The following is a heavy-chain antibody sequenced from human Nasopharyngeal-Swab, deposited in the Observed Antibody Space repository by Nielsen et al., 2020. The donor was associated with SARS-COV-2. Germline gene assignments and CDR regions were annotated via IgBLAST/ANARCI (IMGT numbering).Heavy chain of an antibody. D-gene: IGHD2-15*01. CDR3: ARVSRCSGGSCYFSFDI. J-gene: IGHJ3*02. CDR2: ISSSSSYI. V-gene: IGHV3-21*04. Sequence: VRQMPGKGLEWVSSISSSSSYIYYADSVKGRFTISRDNAKNSLYLQMNSLRAEDTALYHCARVSRCSGGSCYFSFDIWGQGTMVTVSS.